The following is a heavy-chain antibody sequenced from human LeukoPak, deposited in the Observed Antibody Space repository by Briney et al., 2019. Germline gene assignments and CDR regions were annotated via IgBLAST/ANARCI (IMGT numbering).Heavy chain of an antibody. D-gene: IGHD3-10*01. V-gene: IGHV4-34*01. CDR3: TRRSYDSGSYYDGWYFDY. CDR2: INHNGNT. J-gene: IGHJ4*02. CDR1: GGSFSGHH. Sequence: SETLSLTCAVYGGSFSGHHWNWIRQAPGKGLEWIGEINHNGNTNYNPSLKGRVTISVDTSKNQFSLKLNSVTAADTAVYYCTRRSYDSGSYYDGWYFDYWGQGTLVTVSS.